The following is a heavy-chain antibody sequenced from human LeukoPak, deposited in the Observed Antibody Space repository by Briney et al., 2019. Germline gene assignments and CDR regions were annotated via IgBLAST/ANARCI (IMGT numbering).Heavy chain of an antibody. CDR2: ICQSGST. D-gene: IGHD6-13*01. J-gene: IGHJ1*01. CDR3: ARDSTWSSEYFQQ. Sequence: PSETLSLTCTVSGYSISSIHCWGWIRQPPGKGLEWIGSICQSGSTYYSPSLKSRVILSLDTSKNQFSLKLSSVTAADTAVYYCARDSTWSSEYFQQWGQGTLVTVSS. V-gene: IGHV4-38-2*02. CDR1: GYSISSIHC.